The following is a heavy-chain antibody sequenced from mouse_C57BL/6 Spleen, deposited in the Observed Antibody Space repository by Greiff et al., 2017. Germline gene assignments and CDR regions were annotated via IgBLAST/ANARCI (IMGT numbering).Heavy chain of an antibody. CDR2: INPSTGGT. CDR3: ARPYSNPFAY. V-gene: IGHV1-42*01. Sequence: EVQLQQSGPELVKPGASVKISCKASGYSFTGYYMNWVKQSPEKSLEWIGEINPSTGGTTYNQKFKAKATLTVDKSSSTAYMQLKSLTSEDSAVYYCARPYSNPFAYWGQGTLVTVSA. CDR1: GYSFTGYY. J-gene: IGHJ3*01. D-gene: IGHD2-5*01.